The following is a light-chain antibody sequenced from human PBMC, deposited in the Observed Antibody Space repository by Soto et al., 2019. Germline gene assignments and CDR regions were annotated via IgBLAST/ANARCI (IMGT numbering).Light chain of an antibody. Sequence: EFVLTQSPGTVSLSPGERATLSCRASQSISSGSLAWYQQKLGQAPRLLIFGASSRATGIPDRFSGSGSGTDFNLTISSLEPEDFELYYCQHYGSSPYNFGPGTKV. CDR3: QHYGSSPYN. CDR1: QSISSGS. V-gene: IGKV3-20*01. CDR2: GAS. J-gene: IGKJ3*01.